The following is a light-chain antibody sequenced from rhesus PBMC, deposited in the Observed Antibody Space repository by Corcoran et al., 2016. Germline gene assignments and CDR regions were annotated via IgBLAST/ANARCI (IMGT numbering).Light chain of an antibody. CDR3: QQHNSYPFT. Sequence: DIQMTQSPSSLSASVGDTVTITCRASQGISSYLAWSQPKPGKAPKLLIYKASTLQSGVPSRFSGSGSGTDFNLTISSLQPEDFATYYCQQHNSYPFTFGPGTKLDIK. J-gene: IGKJ3*01. CDR2: KAS. CDR1: QGISSY. V-gene: IGKV1-25*01.